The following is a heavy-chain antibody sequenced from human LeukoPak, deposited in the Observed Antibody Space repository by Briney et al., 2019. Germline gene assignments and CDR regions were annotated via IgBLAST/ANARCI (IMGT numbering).Heavy chain of an antibody. CDR3: ARDHEGALDY. CDR1: GFTFSSYS. V-gene: IGHV3-21*01. D-gene: IGHD1-26*01. J-gene: IGHJ4*02. CDR2: ISSSSSYI. Sequence: PGGSLRLSCAASGFTFSSYSMNWVRQAPGKVLEWVSSISSSSSYIYYADSVKGRFTISRDNAKNSLYLQMNSLRAEDTAVYYCARDHEGALDYWGRGTLVTVSS.